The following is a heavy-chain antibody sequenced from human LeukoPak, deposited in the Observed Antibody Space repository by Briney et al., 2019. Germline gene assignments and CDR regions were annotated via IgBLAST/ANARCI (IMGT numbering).Heavy chain of an antibody. CDR2: IIPIFGTA. V-gene: IGHV1-69*01. Sequence: AWVKVSCKASGGTFSSYAISWVRQAPGQGLEWMGGIIPIFGTANYAQKFQGRVTITADESTSTAYMELSSLRSEDTAVYYCARDSSGWYTIWGQGTLVTVSS. J-gene: IGHJ4*02. CDR1: GGTFSSYA. CDR3: ARDSSGWYTI. D-gene: IGHD6-19*01.